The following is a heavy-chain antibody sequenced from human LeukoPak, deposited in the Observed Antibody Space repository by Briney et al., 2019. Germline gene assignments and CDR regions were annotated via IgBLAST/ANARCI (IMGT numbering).Heavy chain of an antibody. CDR1: GITLSNYG. J-gene: IGHJ4*02. CDR2: ISDSGGRT. V-gene: IGHV3-23*01. CDR3: AKENPLQNWNYDY. Sequence: GGSLRLSCAVSGITLSNYGMSWVRQAPGKGLEWVAGISDSGGRTNYADSVRGRFTISRDNSKNTVYLQMDSLRAEDTAVYYCAKENPLQNWNYDYWGQGTLVTVSS. D-gene: IGHD1-1*01.